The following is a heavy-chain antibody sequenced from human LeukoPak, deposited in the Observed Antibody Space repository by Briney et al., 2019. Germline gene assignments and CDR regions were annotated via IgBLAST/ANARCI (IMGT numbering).Heavy chain of an antibody. V-gene: IGHV4-34*01. CDR1: GGSFSGYY. CDR3: ARVPKTYGSGSYYPY. J-gene: IGHJ4*02. D-gene: IGHD3-10*01. CDR2: INHSGST. Sequence: SEALSLTCAVYGGSFSGYYWSWVRQPPGKGLEWIGEINHSGSTNYNPSLKSRVPISVDTSKNQFSLKLSSVTAADTAVYYCARVPKTYGSGSYYPYWGQGTLVTVSS.